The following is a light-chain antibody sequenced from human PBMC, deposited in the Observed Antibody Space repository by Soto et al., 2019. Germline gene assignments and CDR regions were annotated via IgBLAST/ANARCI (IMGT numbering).Light chain of an antibody. CDR3: SSYAGSNNYV. CDR2: EVN. V-gene: IGLV2-8*01. CDR1: SSDVGGYKY. J-gene: IGLJ1*01. Sequence: QSALTQPPSASGSPGQSVTISCTGTSSDVGGYKYVSWYQQYPGKAPKLMIYEVNKRPSGVPDRFSGSKSGNTASLTVSGLQTEDEADYYCSSYAGSNNYVFGTGTKDTVL.